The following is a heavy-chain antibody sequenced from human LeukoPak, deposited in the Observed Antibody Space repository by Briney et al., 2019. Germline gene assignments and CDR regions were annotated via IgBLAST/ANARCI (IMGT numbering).Heavy chain of an antibody. Sequence: NPSETLSLTCAVYGGSFSGYYWSWIRQPPGKGLEWIGEINHSGSTNYNPSLKSRVTISVDTSKNQFSLKLSSVTAADTAVYYCARGRDSSGWCSDYWGQGTLVTVSS. V-gene: IGHV4-34*01. CDR1: GGSFSGYY. CDR3: ARGRDSSGWCSDY. D-gene: IGHD6-19*01. CDR2: INHSGST. J-gene: IGHJ4*02.